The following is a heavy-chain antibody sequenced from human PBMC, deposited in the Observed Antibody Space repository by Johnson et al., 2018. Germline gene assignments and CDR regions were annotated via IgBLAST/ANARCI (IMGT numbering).Heavy chain of an antibody. D-gene: IGHD3-10*01. CDR1: GYTFHTYS. J-gene: IGHJ5*02. Sequence: QVQLQESGAEVKKPGASXKVACKTSGYTFHTYSIHWVRQAPGQGLEWLGLINPGAGSPTSARKFQGRVPVTRDTSTLTVYLELRCLTSEARAIYFCARDGFYNTTWFSTWGQGTQVIVSS. V-gene: IGHV1-46*02. CDR2: INPGAGSP. CDR3: ARDGFYNTTWFST.